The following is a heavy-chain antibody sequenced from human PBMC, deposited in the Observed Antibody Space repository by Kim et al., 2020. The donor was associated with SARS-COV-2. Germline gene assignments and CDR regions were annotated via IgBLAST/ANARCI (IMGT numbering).Heavy chain of an antibody. V-gene: IGHV4-39*01. CDR2: IYYSGST. J-gene: IGHJ5*02. CDR1: GGSISSSSYY. D-gene: IGHD3-3*01. Sequence: SETLSHTCTVSGGSISSSSYYWGWIRQPPGKGLEWIGSIYYSGSTYYNPSLQSRVTISVDTSKNQFSLKLSSVTAAGTAVYYCARSTGRPIFGVVTESDPWGQGTLVTVSS. CDR3: ARSTGRPIFGVVTESDP.